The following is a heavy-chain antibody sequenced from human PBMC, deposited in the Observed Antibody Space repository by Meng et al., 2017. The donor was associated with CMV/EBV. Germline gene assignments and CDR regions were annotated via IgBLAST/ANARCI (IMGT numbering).Heavy chain of an antibody. D-gene: IGHD5-12*01. CDR1: GFTFDDYT. J-gene: IGHJ4*02. CDR3: AKDQDIVATGGAFDY. V-gene: IGHV3-43*01. Sequence: ALRLSCAASGFTFDDYTMHWVRQAPGKGLEWVSLISWDGGSTYYADSVKGRFTISRDNSKNSLYLQMNSLRTEDTALYYCAKDQDIVATGGAFDYWGQGTLVTVSS. CDR2: ISWDGGST.